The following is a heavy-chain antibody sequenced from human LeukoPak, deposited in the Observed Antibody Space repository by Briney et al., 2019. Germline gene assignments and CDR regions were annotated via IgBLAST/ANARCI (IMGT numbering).Heavy chain of an antibody. D-gene: IGHD1-14*01. CDR1: GFTVSSNY. V-gene: IGHV3-23*01. CDR2: ISGSGGST. Sequence: GSLRLSCAASGFTVSSNYMSWVHQAPGKGLEWVSAISGSGGSTYYADSVKGRFTISRDNSKNTLYLQMNSLRAEDTAVYYCASGPLDPDYWGQGTLVTVSS. J-gene: IGHJ4*02. CDR3: ASGPLDPDY.